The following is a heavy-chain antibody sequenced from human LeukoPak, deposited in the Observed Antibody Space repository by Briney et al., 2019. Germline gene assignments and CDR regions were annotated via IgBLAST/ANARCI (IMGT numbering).Heavy chain of an antibody. CDR1: GGSISSSSYH. D-gene: IGHD2-2*01. Sequence: KSSETLSLTCTVSGGSISSSSYHWGWIRQPPGKGLEWIGIIYYSGSTYYNPSLKSRVTMSVDTSKNQFSLKLSSVTAADTAVYYCARHFVSSRYQLGGNWFDPWGQGTLVTVSS. V-gene: IGHV4-39*01. J-gene: IGHJ5*02. CDR3: ARHFVSSRYQLGGNWFDP. CDR2: IYYSGST.